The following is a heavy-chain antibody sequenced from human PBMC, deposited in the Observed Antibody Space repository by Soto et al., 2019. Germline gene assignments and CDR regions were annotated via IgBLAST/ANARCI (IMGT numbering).Heavy chain of an antibody. CDR1: GGSFSGYY. J-gene: IGHJ4*02. V-gene: IGHV4-38-2*01. CDR3: ARGILGGTTPYYFDY. D-gene: IGHD1-1*01. Sequence: SETLSLTCAVYGGSFSGYYWGLIRQPPGKGLEWIGSIYHSGSTYYNPSLKSRVTISVDTSKNQFSLKLSSVTAADTAVYYCARGILGGTTPYYFDYWGEGTLVTVSS. CDR2: IYHSGST.